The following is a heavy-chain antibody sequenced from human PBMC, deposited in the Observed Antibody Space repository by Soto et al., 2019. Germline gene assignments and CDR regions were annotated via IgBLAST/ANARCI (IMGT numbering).Heavy chain of an antibody. Sequence: SQTLSLTCAISGESVSSNSAAWNWIRQSPSRGLEWLGRTYYRSKWYNDYAVSVKSRITINPDTSKNQFSLQLNSVTPEDTAVYYCARTLHTAGPFYGFTSGRDYYYGMDVWGQGTTVTVSS. J-gene: IGHJ6*02. V-gene: IGHV6-1*01. CDR2: TYYRSKWYN. D-gene: IGHD2-15*01. CDR1: GESVSSNSAA. CDR3: ARTLHTAGPFYGFTSGRDYYYGMDV.